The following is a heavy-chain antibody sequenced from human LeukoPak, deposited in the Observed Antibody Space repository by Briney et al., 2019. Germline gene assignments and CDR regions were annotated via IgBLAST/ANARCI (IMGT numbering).Heavy chain of an antibody. CDR2: INHSGST. CDR1: GGSFSGYY. CDR3: ARGPENYYGSGSYYSPYYFDY. J-gene: IGHJ4*02. Sequence: PSETLSLTCAVYGGSFSGYYWSWIRQPPGKGLEWIGEINHSGSTNYNPSLKSRVTISVDTFKNQFSLKLSSVTAADTAVYYCARGPENYYGSGSYYSPYYFDYWGQGTLVTVSS. V-gene: IGHV4-34*01. D-gene: IGHD3-10*01.